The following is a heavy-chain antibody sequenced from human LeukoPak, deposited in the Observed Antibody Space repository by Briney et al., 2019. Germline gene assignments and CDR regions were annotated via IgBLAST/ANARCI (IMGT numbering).Heavy chain of an antibody. CDR1: GGSISSYY. J-gene: IGHJ4*02. D-gene: IGHD5-18*01. Sequence: SETLSLTCTVSGGSISSYYWSWIRQPPGKGLEWIGYIYYSGSTNYNPSLKSRVTISVDTSKNQFSLKLSSVTAADTAVYYCARAIRGYSYGYLYWGQGTLVTVSS. CDR3: ARAIRGYSYGYLY. CDR2: IYYSGST. V-gene: IGHV4-59*12.